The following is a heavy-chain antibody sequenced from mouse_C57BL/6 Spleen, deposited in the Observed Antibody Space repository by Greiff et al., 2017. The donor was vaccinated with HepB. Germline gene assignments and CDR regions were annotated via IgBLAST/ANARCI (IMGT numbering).Heavy chain of an antibody. CDR1: GFTFSSYT. CDR3: ARHGSPGFPYYFDY. CDR2: ISGGGGNT. J-gene: IGHJ2*01. Sequence: EVQRVESGGGLVKPGGSLKLSCAASGFTFSSYTMSWVRQTPEKRLEWVATISGGGGNTYYPDSVKGRFTISRDNAENTLYLQMSSLRSEDTALYYCARHGSPGFPYYFDYWGQGTTLTVSS. V-gene: IGHV5-9*01.